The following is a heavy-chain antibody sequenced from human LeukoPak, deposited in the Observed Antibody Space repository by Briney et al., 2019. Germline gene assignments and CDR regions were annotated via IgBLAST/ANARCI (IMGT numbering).Heavy chain of an antibody. Sequence: ASVKVSCKASGYTFTGYYMHWVRQAPGQGLEWMGWINPNSGGTNYAQKFQGWVTMTRDTSISTAYMELSRLRSDDTAVYYCARGGVPDTAMVILDYWGQGTLVTVSS. CDR1: GYTFTGYY. V-gene: IGHV1-2*04. D-gene: IGHD5-18*01. CDR2: INPNSGGT. J-gene: IGHJ4*02. CDR3: ARGGVPDTAMVILDY.